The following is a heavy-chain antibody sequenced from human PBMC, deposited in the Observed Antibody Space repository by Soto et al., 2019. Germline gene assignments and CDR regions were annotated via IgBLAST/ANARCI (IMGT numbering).Heavy chain of an antibody. CDR1: GFSLGTYGVG. CDR3: AHRGGGIVDWYFDL. V-gene: IGHV2-5*02. CDR2: IYWDDDK. Sequence: QITLNESGPTLVKPTQTLTLTCTFSGFSLGTYGVGVGWIRQPPGKALEWLALIYWDDDKRYSPSLKSRLTITKDTSKRQGFLTLNNRDPVDTATYYCAHRGGGIVDWYFDLWGRGTPVIVSS. D-gene: IGHD1-26*01. J-gene: IGHJ2*01.